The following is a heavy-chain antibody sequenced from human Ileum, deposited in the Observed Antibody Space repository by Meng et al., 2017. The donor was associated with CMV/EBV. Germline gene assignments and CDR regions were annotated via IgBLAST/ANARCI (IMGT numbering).Heavy chain of an antibody. J-gene: IGHJ4*02. V-gene: IGHV3-23*01. D-gene: IGHD2-15*01. CDR3: AKDSGGYCSGGSCYSTD. CDR1: GFAFSSYA. CDR2: ISGSGDST. Sequence: GESLKISCAASGFAFSSYAMTWVRQTPGKGLECVSTISGSGDSTNYADSVKGRFAISRDNSKNTLYLQMDSLRAEDTAVYYCAKDSGGYCSGGSCYSTDWGQGGLVTVSS.